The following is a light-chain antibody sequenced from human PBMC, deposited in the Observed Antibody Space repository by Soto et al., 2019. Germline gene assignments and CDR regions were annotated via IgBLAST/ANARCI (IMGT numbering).Light chain of an antibody. CDR3: QQYNSYWT. V-gene: IGKV1-5*03. J-gene: IGKJ1*01. Sequence: DIQMTHSPSTLSASVGDRVTITCRASQSISSWLAWYQQKPGKAPKLLIYKASSLESGVPSRFSGSGSGTKFTFHIRSPQPEDFATYYCQQYNSYWTFGQGTKV. CDR2: KAS. CDR1: QSISSW.